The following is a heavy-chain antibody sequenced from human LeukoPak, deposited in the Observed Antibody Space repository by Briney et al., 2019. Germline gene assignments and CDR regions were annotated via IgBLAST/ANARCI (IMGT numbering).Heavy chain of an antibody. Sequence: GRSLRLSCAASGFTFSSSAMHWVRQAPGKGLEWVAFISYDGSTKYYADSVKGRFTISRDNSKNTLYLQMNSLRVEDTAVYYCARVGGVTPFFYFDFWGQGTLVTVSP. D-gene: IGHD1-26*01. V-gene: IGHV3-30*04. CDR2: ISYDGSTK. CDR3: ARVGGVTPFFYFDF. CDR1: GFTFSSSA. J-gene: IGHJ4*02.